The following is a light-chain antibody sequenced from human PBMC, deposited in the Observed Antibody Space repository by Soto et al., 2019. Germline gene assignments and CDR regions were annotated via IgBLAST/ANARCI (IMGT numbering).Light chain of an antibody. J-gene: IGLJ2*01. CDR1: SSDVGGYNY. CDR2: EVS. Sequence: QSALTQPASVSGSPGQSITISCTGTSSDVGGYNYVSWYQQHPGKAPKLMISEVSNRPSGVSNRFSGYKSGNTASLTISGLQAEDEADYYCSSYTSSSTVVFGGGTKLTVL. V-gene: IGLV2-14*01. CDR3: SSYTSSSTVV.